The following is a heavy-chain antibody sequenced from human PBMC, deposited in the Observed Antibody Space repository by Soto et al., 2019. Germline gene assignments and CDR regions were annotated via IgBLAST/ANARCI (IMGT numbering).Heavy chain of an antibody. D-gene: IGHD6-6*01. V-gene: IGHV4-34*01. Sequence: SETLSLTCAVYGGSFSGYYWSWIRQPPGKGLEWIGEINHSGSTNYNPSLKSRVTISVDTSKNQFSLKLSSVTAADTAVYYCATSIAALRPFDYWGQGTMVTVSS. J-gene: IGHJ4*02. CDR1: GGSFSGYY. CDR2: INHSGST. CDR3: ATSIAALRPFDY.